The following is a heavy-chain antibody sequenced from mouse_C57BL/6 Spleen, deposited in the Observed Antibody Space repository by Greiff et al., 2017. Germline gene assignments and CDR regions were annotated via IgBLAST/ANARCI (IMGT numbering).Heavy chain of an antibody. CDR2: IYPGSGST. Sequence: QVQLQQPGAELVKPGASVKMSCKASGYTFTSYWITWVKQRPGQGLEWIGDIYPGSGSTNYNEKFKSKATLTVDTSSSTAYMQLSSLTSEDSAVYYCARRGFTTAPYYYAMDYWGQGTSVTVSS. CDR1: GYTFTSYW. J-gene: IGHJ4*01. D-gene: IGHD1-2*01. CDR3: ARRGFTTAPYYYAMDY. V-gene: IGHV1-55*01.